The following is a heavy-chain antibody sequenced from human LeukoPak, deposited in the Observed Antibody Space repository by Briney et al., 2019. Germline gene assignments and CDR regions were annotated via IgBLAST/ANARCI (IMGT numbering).Heavy chain of an antibody. V-gene: IGHV3-74*01. CDR2: SNSDGRST. CDR3: ARGEMYSTSSHFDF. D-gene: IGHD6-6*01. J-gene: IGHJ4*02. CDR1: GFTFTSFW. Sequence: GGSLSLSCAASGFTFTSFWMHWFRQAPGKGLVWVSRSNSDGRSTNYADSVKGRFTISRDNAKNTLYLQMNSVRAEDTAVYYCARGEMYSTSSHFDFGGQGTPVTVSA.